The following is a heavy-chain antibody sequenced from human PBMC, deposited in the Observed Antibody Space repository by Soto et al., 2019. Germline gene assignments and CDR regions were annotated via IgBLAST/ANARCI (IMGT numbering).Heavy chain of an antibody. Sequence: GGSLRLSCVTSGFTFSDYGFHWVRQAPGKGLDWVAMISFDGSNIQYAESVKGRFTISRDTSKNTLYLQMNRLRVEDTAVYYCAKILRDGNNYYSYGMDVWGQGTTVTVSS. CDR2: ISFDGSNI. V-gene: IGHV3-30*02. J-gene: IGHJ6*02. D-gene: IGHD3-10*01. CDR3: AKILRDGNNYYSYGMDV. CDR1: GFTFSDYG.